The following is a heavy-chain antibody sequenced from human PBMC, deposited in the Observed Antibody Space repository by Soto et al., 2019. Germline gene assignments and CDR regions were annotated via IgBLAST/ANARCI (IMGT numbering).Heavy chain of an antibody. CDR3: AKHAEYQLVSWFDP. CDR1: GFSSSTYA. D-gene: IGHD2-2*01. CDR2: ISAGGGNT. V-gene: IGHV3-23*01. Sequence: EVQLLESGGGLVQPGGSLSLSCAVSGFSSSTYAMSWVRQVPGKGLGWVPGISAGGGNTNYADSGRGRFTISRDNSKDTLYLQITSLRAEDTAFYYCAKHAEYQLVSWFDPWGQGTLVTVSS. J-gene: IGHJ5*02.